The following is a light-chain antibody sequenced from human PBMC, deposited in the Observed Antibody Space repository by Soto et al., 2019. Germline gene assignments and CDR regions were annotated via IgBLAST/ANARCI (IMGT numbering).Light chain of an antibody. CDR1: SSDVGGYNY. CDR2: EVS. V-gene: IGLV2-14*01. CDR3: SSYTSGSTWV. J-gene: IGLJ3*02. Sequence: QSALTQPASVSGSPGQSITISCTGTSSDVGGYNYVSWYQQHPGKAPKLMIYEVSNRPSGVSNRFSGSKAGNTASLTISGLQAEDEADYYCSSYTSGSTWVFGGGTTLPAL.